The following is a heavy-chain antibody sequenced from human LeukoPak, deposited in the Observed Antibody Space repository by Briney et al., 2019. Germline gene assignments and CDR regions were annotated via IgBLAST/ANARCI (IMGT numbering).Heavy chain of an antibody. CDR1: GFTFSSYD. J-gene: IGHJ3*02. CDR3: AKDRFYDTTTTGASDI. Sequence: RPGGSLRLSCAASGFTFSSYDMGWVRQAPGKGLEWVSAISDSGGSTYYADSVKGRFTISRDNSKNTLYLQMNSLRAEDTAVYYCAKDRFYDTTTTGASDIWGQGTMVTVSS. V-gene: IGHV3-23*01. CDR2: ISDSGGST. D-gene: IGHD3-22*01.